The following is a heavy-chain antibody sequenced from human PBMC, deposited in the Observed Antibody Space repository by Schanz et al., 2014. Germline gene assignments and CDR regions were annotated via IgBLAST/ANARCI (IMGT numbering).Heavy chain of an antibody. V-gene: IGHV3-7*03. CDR3: AKELRPGTERPRGNFDY. J-gene: IGHJ4*02. Sequence: VQLVESGGGLVQPGRSLRLSCAASGFTFSRSGMHWVRQAPGKGLEWLANIKGDEIEKHYVDSVKGRFTISRDNAKNSMYLQMNSLRAEDTAVYYCAKELRPGTERPRGNFDYWGQGTLVTVSS. CDR1: GFTFSRSG. CDR2: IKGDEIEK. D-gene: IGHD1-7*01.